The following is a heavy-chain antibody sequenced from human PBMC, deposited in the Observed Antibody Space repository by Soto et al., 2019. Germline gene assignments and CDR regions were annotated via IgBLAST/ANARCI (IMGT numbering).Heavy chain of an antibody. Sequence: SLRLSCAASGFIFSNYGVHWVRQAPGKGLEWVAVIWYDGSNKYYADSVKGRFTISRDNSKNTLYLQMNSLRAEDTAVYYCARDLSNSWYLDSWGQGTLVTVS. D-gene: IGHD6-13*01. CDR1: GFIFSNYG. CDR3: ARDLSNSWYLDS. J-gene: IGHJ4*02. CDR2: IWYDGSNK. V-gene: IGHV3-33*01.